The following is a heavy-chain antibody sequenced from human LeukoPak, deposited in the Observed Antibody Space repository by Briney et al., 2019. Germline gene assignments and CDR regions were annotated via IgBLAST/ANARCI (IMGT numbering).Heavy chain of an antibody. V-gene: IGHV3-74*01. D-gene: IGHD1-1*01. Sequence: GGSLRLSCAVSGFTLTSDKMHWVRQAPGKGLVWVSRFVTDGSSTTYADSVRGRFTISRDNAKNTLYLQMNSLRAEDTAVYYCTRGSSNWNNAFDIWGQGTMVTVSS. CDR1: GFTLTSDK. CDR3: TRGSSNWNNAFDI. J-gene: IGHJ3*02. CDR2: FVTDGSST.